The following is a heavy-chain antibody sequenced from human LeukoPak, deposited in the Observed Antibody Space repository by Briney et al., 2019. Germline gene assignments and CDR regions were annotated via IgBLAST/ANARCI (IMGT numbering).Heavy chain of an antibody. D-gene: IGHD2-8*01. J-gene: IGHJ4*02. Sequence: GGSLRLSCAASGFTFSSYWMQWVRQAPGKGLEWVSRGSGDGSTTTYADSVKGRFTISRDNAKNTLYLQMNSLRAEDTAVYYCARDADGPGSLIDYWGQGTLVTVSS. CDR2: GSGDGSTT. CDR3: ARDADGPGSLIDY. CDR1: GFTFSSYW. V-gene: IGHV3-74*01.